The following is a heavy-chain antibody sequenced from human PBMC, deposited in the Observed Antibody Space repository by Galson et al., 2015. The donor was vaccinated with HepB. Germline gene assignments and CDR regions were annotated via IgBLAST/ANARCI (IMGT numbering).Heavy chain of an antibody. CDR2: ISSSSSII. CDR3: ARDLNQLLSRYYYYYYGMDV. Sequence: SLRLSCAASGFTFSSYNMNWVRQAPGKGLEWVSYISSSSSIIYYADSVKGRFTISRDNAKNSLYLQMNSLRAEDTAVYYCARDLNQLLSRYYYYYYGMDVWGQGTTVTVSS. J-gene: IGHJ6*02. V-gene: IGHV3-48*04. CDR1: GFTFSSYN. D-gene: IGHD2-2*01.